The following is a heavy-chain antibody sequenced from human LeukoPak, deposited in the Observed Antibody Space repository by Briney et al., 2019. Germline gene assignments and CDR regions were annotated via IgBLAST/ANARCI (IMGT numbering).Heavy chain of an antibody. Sequence: ASVKVSCTASGYTFTGYYMHWVRQAPGQGLEWMGIINPSGGSTSYAQKFQGRVTMTRDTSTSTVYMELSSLRSEDTAVYYCARAWKPMVRGDFAYWGQGTLVTVPS. CDR2: INPSGGST. CDR1: GYTFTGYY. D-gene: IGHD3-10*01. CDR3: ARAWKPMVRGDFAY. J-gene: IGHJ4*02. V-gene: IGHV1-46*01.